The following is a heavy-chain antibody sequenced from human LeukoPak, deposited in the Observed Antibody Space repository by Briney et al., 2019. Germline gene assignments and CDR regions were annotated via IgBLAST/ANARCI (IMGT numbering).Heavy chain of an antibody. CDR3: ARDRGYSYADY. J-gene: IGHJ4*02. Sequence: PGGSLRLSCAASGFTFSTYGMHWVRQAPGKGLKWVAAISYDGSNKYDADSVRGRFAISRDNSKNTLYLQMNSLRAEDTAVYYCARDRGYSYADYWGQGTLVTVSS. D-gene: IGHD5-18*01. CDR1: GFTFSTYG. CDR2: ISYDGSNK. V-gene: IGHV3-30*03.